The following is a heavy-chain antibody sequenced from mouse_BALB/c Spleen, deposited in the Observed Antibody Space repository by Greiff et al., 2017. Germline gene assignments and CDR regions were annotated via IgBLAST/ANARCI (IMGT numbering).Heavy chain of an antibody. V-gene: IGHV1-7*01. CDR3: ARSDTLLRFAWFAY. J-gene: IGHJ3*01. Sequence: QVQLQQSGAELAKPGASVKMSCKASGYTFTSYWMHWVNQRPGQGLEWIGYINPSTGYTEYNQKFKDKATLTADKSSSTAYMQLSSLTSEDSAVYYCARSDTLLRFAWFAYWGQGTLVTVSA. D-gene: IGHD1-1*01. CDR1: GYTFTSYW. CDR2: INPSTGYT.